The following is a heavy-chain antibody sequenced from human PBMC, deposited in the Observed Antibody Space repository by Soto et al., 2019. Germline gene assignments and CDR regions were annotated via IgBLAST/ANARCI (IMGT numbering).Heavy chain of an antibody. CDR2: VDPTDSYS. V-gene: IGHV5-10-1*01. Sequence: LGESLKISCKGSGYSFTNYWITWVRQMPGKGLEWLGRVDPTDSYSNYSPSFQGHVTISADKSISTAYLQWSSLKASDTAMYYSEREPYYTSGNSCKYYTYAMDVWGQGTPVTVS. J-gene: IGHJ6*02. CDR1: GYSFTNYW. D-gene: IGHD3-10*01. CDR3: EREPYYTSGNSCKYYTYAMDV.